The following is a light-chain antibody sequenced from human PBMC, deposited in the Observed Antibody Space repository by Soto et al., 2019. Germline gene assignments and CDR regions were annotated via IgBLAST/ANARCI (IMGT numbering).Light chain of an antibody. CDR3: CSYAGSSTWV. CDR1: SSDVGSSNL. CDR2: EGS. Sequence: QSALTQPASVSGSPGQWITISCTGTSSDVGSSNLVSWYQQHPGKAPKLMIYEGSKRPSGVSNRFSGSKSGNTASLTISGLQAEDEADYYCCSYAGSSTWVFGGGTKLTVL. V-gene: IGLV2-23*01. J-gene: IGLJ3*02.